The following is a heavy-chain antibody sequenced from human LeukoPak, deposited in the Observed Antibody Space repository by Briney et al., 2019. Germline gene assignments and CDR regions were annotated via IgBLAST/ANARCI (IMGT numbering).Heavy chain of an antibody. D-gene: IGHD6-13*01. Sequence: GGSLRLSCAASGFTFSNYAISWVRQAPGKGLEWVSAISGSGGGTYYADSVKGRFTISRDNSKNTLYLQMNSLRAEDTAVYYCAKDRSSSWYPYYWFDPWGQGTPVTVSS. CDR3: AKDRSSSWYPYYWFDP. CDR2: ISGSGGGT. CDR1: GFTFSNYA. J-gene: IGHJ5*02. V-gene: IGHV3-23*01.